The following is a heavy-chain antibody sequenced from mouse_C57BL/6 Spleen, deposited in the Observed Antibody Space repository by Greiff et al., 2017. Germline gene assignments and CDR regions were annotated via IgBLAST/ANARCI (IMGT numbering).Heavy chain of an antibody. J-gene: IGHJ2*01. V-gene: IGHV5-17*01. D-gene: IGHD4-1*01. Sequence: EVKLVESGGGLVKPGGSLKLSCAASGFTFSDYGMHWVRQAPEQGLEWVAYISSGSSTIYYADTVKGRFTISRDNAKNTLFLQMNSLRSEDTAMYYCARSGTGYDFDYWGQGTTLTVSS. CDR2: ISSGSSTI. CDR1: GFTFSDYG. CDR3: ARSGTGYDFDY.